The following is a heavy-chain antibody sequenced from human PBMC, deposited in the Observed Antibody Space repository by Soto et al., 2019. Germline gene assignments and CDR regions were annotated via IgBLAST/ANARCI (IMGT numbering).Heavy chain of an antibody. Sequence: QVQLVQSGAEVKKPGASVKVSCKASGYTFTSYAMHWVRQAPGQRLEWMGWINAGNSNTKYSQKCQGRFTITRDTSAITAYMELSSLRSEDTAVYYCASNHYGSSTRCYYGPYYYGMEVWGQGTTVTVSS. CDR1: GYTFTSYA. J-gene: IGHJ6*02. CDR2: INAGNSNT. D-gene: IGHD2-2*01. V-gene: IGHV1-3*01. CDR3: ASNHYGSSTRCYYGPYYYGMEV.